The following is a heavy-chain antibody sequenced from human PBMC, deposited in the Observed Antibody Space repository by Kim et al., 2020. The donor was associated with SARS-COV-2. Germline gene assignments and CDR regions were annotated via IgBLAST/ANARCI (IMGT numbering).Heavy chain of an antibody. CDR3: ARRVARWQGELLAYYYYYGMDV. J-gene: IGHJ6*02. D-gene: IGHD1-26*01. V-gene: IGHV4-4*02. Sequence: SETLSLTCAVSGGSISSSNWWSWVRQPPGKGLEWIGEIYHSGSTNYNPSLKSRVTISVDKSKNQFSLKLSSVTAADTAVYYCARRVARWQGELLAYYYYYGMDVWGQGTTVTVSS. CDR2: IYHSGST. CDR1: GGSISSSNW.